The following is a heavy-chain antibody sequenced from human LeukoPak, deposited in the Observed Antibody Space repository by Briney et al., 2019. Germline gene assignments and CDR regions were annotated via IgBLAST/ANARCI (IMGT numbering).Heavy chain of an antibody. D-gene: IGHD2-21*02. CDR1: GFTFSKSA. V-gene: IGHV3-23*01. CDR2: VTSSGGIT. J-gene: IGHJ4*02. CDR3: AKRSVLSDRYSTLDY. Sequence: GGSLRLSCATSGFTFSKSAMSWVRQTPGKGLEWVSAVTSSGGITYYADSVKGRFTISRDMSKNTVYLQMNSLRAEDTAVYYCAKRSVLSDRYSTLDYWGQGTLVTVSS.